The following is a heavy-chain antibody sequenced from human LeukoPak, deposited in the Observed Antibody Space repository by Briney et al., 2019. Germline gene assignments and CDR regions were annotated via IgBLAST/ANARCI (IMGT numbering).Heavy chain of an antibody. CDR2: INPNSGGT. CDR3: AGAITMVRGVLTDGMDV. Sequence: ASVKVSCKASGYTFTGYYMHWVRQAPGQGLGWMGRINPNSGGTNYAQKFQGRVTMTRDTSISTAYMELSRLRSDDTAVYYCAGAITMVRGVLTDGMDVWGQGTTVTVSS. CDR1: GYTFTGYY. V-gene: IGHV1-2*06. D-gene: IGHD3-10*01. J-gene: IGHJ6*02.